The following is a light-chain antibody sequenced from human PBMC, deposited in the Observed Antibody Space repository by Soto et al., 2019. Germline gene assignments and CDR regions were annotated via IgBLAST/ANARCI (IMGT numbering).Light chain of an antibody. V-gene: IGKV1-39*01. CDR1: QSISTN. J-gene: IGKJ5*01. CDR2: VAS. Sequence: DIQMPPSPSSLSASVGDRVTITCRASQSISTNLNWYQQKPGKAPNLLIYVASSLQSEVPSRFSGSGSGTDFTLTITSLQPEDFATYYCQQSYGTPITVGQGTRLEIK. CDR3: QQSYGTPIT.